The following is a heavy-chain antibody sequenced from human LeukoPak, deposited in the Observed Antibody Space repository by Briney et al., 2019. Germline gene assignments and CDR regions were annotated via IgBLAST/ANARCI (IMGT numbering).Heavy chain of an antibody. CDR3: ARLGPVVTPPLDYYYMDV. CDR2: IYYSGST. D-gene: IGHD4-23*01. Sequence: SETLSLTCTVSGGSISSYYWSWIRQPPGKGLEWIGYIYYSGSTNYNPSLKSRVTISVDTSKNQFSLKLSSVTAADTAVYYCARLGPVVTPPLDYYYMDVWGKGTTVTVSS. CDR1: GGSISSYY. J-gene: IGHJ6*03. V-gene: IGHV4-59*01.